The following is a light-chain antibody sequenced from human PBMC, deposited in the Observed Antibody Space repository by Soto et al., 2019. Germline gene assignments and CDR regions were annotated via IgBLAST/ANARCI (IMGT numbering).Light chain of an antibody. V-gene: IGLV1-36*01. CDR3: AAWDASLNGVV. CDR2: YDD. Sequence: QSVLTQPPSVSEAPRQRVTISCSGSDSNIGSNGVNWYQQLPGKAPKLVIFYDDLLPLGVSDRFSGSKSDTSASLAISDLQSEDEAGYFCAAWDASLNGVVFGGGTQLTVL. CDR1: DSNIGSNG. J-gene: IGLJ3*02.